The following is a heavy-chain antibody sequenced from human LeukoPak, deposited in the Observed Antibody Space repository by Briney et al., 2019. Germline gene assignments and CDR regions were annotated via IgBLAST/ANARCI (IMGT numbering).Heavy chain of an antibody. D-gene: IGHD3-3*01. CDR2: INKDGTQK. CDR1: GFSFSDFW. J-gene: IGHJ4*02. Sequence: GGALRLSCAASGFSFSDFWMSWVRPAPGKGLSWVTHINKDGTQKYYVDSVRGRFTVSRDNAKNSLFLQMDSLRAEDTAVYYCARLRSGYYDDYWGQGTLVTVSS. V-gene: IGHV3-7*05. CDR3: ARLRSGYYDDY.